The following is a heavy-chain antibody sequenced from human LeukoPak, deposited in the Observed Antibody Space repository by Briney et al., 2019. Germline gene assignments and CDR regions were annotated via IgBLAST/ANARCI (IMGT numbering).Heavy chain of an antibody. Sequence: GASVKVSCKASGYTFTSYHMHWVRQAPGQGLEWMGIINPSGGSTSYAQKFQGRVTMTRDTSTSTVYMELSSLRSEDTAVYYCARMVYYYDSSGYYYVGYYYGMDVWGQGTTVTVSS. CDR2: INPSGGST. D-gene: IGHD3-22*01. V-gene: IGHV1-46*01. CDR1: GYTFTSYH. J-gene: IGHJ6*02. CDR3: ARMVYYYDSSGYYYVGYYYGMDV.